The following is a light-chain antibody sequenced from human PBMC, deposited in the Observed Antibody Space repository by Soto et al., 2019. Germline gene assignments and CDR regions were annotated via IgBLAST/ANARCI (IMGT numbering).Light chain of an antibody. CDR1: SSDVGPYDL. Sequence: QSALTQPASVSGSPGQSITISCTGTSSDVGPYDLVSWYQQHPGKAPKLMIYEVTKRPSGVSDRFSGSRSGSTASLTISGLQAEDEADYYCSLYERSRVYVFGTGTKVTVL. CDR2: EVT. V-gene: IGLV2-23*02. CDR3: SLYERSRVYV. J-gene: IGLJ1*01.